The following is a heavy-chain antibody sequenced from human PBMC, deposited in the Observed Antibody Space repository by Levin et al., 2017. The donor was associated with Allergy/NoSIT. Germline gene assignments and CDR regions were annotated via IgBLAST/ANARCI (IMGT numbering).Heavy chain of an antibody. D-gene: IGHD2-15*01. CDR2: ITDSGST. J-gene: IGHJ4*02. CDR3: ARGRLFCSGGSCYWSYYFDY. V-gene: IGHV4-34*01. Sequence: SETLSLTCAVYGGSFRDSHWNWIRQPPGEGLEWIGEITDSGSTNYNPSLRSRVTISVDTSKKQFSLKVTSVTAADTARYYCARGRLFCSGGSCYWSYYFDYWGQGTLVTVSS. CDR1: GGSFRDSH.